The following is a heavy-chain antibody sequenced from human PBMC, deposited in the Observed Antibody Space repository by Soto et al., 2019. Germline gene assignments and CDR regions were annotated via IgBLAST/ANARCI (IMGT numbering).Heavy chain of an antibody. J-gene: IGHJ5*02. CDR1: GFTFNNYW. CDR3: ARVKSGSYDWSDP. Sequence: DVQLVESGGDLVQPGGSLRLSCAASGFTFNNYWMHWVRQAPGKGLMWVSRINTDGTRTTYADSVKGRFAISRDNAKNTVYLQMNSLRADDTAVYFCARVKSGSYDWSDPWGQGTLVTVSS. D-gene: IGHD3-10*01. CDR2: INTDGTRT. V-gene: IGHV3-74*01.